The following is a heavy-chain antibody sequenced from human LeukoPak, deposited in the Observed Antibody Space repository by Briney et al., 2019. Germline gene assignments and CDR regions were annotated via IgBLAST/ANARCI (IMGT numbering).Heavy chain of an antibody. CDR2: IYYTGSGNT. V-gene: IGHV4-30-4*01. D-gene: IGHD2/OR15-2a*01. CDR1: GGSISNGDYF. J-gene: IGHJ3*02. Sequence: SQTLSLTCTLSGGSISNGDYFWRWIRQPPGKGLEWIGYIYYTGSGNTYYNPSLKSRLTISLDTSKNQFSLKLSSVTAADTAMYYCARVEYLSYAFDIWGQGTMVTVSS. CDR3: ARVEYLSYAFDI.